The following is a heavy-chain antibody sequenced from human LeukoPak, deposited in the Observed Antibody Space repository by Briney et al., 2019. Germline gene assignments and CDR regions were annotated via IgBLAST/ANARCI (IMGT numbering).Heavy chain of an antibody. Sequence: SETLSLTCTVSGGSISSYYWSWIRQPAGKGLEWIGRIYTSGSTNYNPSLKSRVTMSVDTSKNQFSLKLGSVTAADTAVYYCARERSGGSYLPYYYYMDVWGKGTTVTISS. CDR3: ARERSGGSYLPYYYYMDV. D-gene: IGHD1-26*01. J-gene: IGHJ6*03. V-gene: IGHV4-4*07. CDR1: GGSISSYY. CDR2: IYTSGST.